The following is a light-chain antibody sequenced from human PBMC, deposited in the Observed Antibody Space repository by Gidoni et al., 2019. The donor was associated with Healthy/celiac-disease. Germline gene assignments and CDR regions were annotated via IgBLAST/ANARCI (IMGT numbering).Light chain of an antibody. CDR3: SSYTSSSTLV. CDR1: SSDVGGYNY. Sequence: QSALTQPASVPGSPVQSITISCTGTSSDVGGYNYVSWYQQHPGKAPKLMIYEVSNRPSGVSNRFSGSKSGNTASRTISGLQAEGEADYYCSSYTSSSTLVFGGGTKLTVL. V-gene: IGLV2-14*01. CDR2: EVS. J-gene: IGLJ2*01.